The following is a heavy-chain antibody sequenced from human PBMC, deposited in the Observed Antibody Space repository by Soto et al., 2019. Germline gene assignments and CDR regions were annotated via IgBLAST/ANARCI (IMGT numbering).Heavy chain of an antibody. J-gene: IGHJ5*02. CDR2: IKQDGSEK. Sequence: GGSLRLSCAASGFTFSSYWMSWVRQAPGKGLEWVANIKQDGSEKYYVDSVKGRFTISRDNAKNSLYLQMNSLRAEDTAVYYCARDLRPTKLGYCSSTSCHTVYPWGQGTLVTVSS. CDR3: ARDLRPTKLGYCSSTSCHTVYP. D-gene: IGHD2-2*01. CDR1: GFTFSSYW. V-gene: IGHV3-7*01.